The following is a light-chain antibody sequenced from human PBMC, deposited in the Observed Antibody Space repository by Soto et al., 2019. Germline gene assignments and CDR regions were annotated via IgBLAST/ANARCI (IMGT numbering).Light chain of an antibody. CDR3: SSYAATNNYV. CDR2: QVS. V-gene: IGLV2-8*01. Sequence: QSVLTQPPSASGSPGQSVTISCTGTSSDVGGYNYVSWYQQHPGKAPKLMIYQVSKRPSGVPDRFSGSKSGNTASLTVSGPQAEDEADYYCSSYAATNNYVFGPGTKVTV. CDR1: SSDVGGYNY. J-gene: IGLJ1*01.